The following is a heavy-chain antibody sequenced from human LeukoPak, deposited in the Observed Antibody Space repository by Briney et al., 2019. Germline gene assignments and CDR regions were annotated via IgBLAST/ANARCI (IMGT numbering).Heavy chain of an antibody. J-gene: IGHJ3*02. CDR1: GYTFTSYD. D-gene: IGHD3-10*01. CDR3: AGAFGDSDAFDI. Sequence: ASVKVSCKASGYTFTSYDINWVRQATGQGLEWMGWMNPNSGNTGYAQKFQGRVTITRNTSISTAYMELSSLRSEDTAAYYCAGAFGDSDAFDIWGQGTMVTVSS. CDR2: MNPNSGNT. V-gene: IGHV1-8*03.